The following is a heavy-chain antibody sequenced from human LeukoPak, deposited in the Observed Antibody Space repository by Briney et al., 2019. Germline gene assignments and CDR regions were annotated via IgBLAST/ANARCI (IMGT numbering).Heavy chain of an antibody. V-gene: IGHV3-7*03. CDR3: AKAIYSSSRMDV. J-gene: IGHJ6*02. D-gene: IGHD6-13*01. CDR1: GFMFSSNW. CDR2: IKEDGTET. Sequence: QTGGSLRLSCAASGFMFSSNWMSWVRLAPGKGLEWVANIKEDGTETYYVDSVKGRFTISRDNAKNSLYLQMNSLRVEDTAVYYCAKAIYSSSRMDVWGQGTTVTVSS.